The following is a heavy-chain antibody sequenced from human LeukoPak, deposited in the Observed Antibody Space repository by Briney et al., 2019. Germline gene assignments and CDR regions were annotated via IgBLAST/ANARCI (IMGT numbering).Heavy chain of an antibody. V-gene: IGHV3-30-3*01. CDR3: ARDSYDILTGHGGSAFDI. CDR2: ISYDGSNK. CDR1: GFTFSSYA. J-gene: IGHJ3*02. D-gene: IGHD3-9*01. Sequence: GGSLRLSCAASGFTFSSYAVHWVRQAPGKGLEWVAVISYDGSNKYYADSVKGRFTISRDNSKNTLYLQMNSLRAEDTAVYYCARDSYDILTGHGGSAFDIWGQGTMVTVSS.